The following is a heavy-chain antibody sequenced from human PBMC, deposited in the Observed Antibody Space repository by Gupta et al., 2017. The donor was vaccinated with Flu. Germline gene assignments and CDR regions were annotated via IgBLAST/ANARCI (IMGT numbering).Heavy chain of an antibody. CDR2: LDHSGST. Sequence: QVHLPQWGAGLLKASETVSPTCSVSGGAFRGFGTLLCQPPGKGLEWIGELDHSGSTNYNPPVSCRVALSVDSAKNQFYLTLNAVTVADAGVYYCARTGGGWQNFYFVSWGQGTRVTVSS. D-gene: IGHD2-8*02. J-gene: IGHJ4*02. CDR3: ARTGGGWQNFYFVS. CDR1: GGAFRGF. V-gene: IGHV4-34*01.